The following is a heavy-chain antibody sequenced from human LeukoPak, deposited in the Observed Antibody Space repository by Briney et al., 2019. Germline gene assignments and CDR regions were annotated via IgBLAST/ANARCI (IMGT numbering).Heavy chain of an antibody. V-gene: IGHV1-2*02. CDR2: INPNSGGT. CDR1: GYTFTTYV. Sequence: ASVKVSCKASGYTFTTYVIIWVRQAPGQGLEWMGWINPNSGGTNYAQKFQGRVTMTRDTSISTAYMELSRPRSDDTAVYYCARDYSSGHYWGQGTLVTVSS. D-gene: IGHD6-19*01. CDR3: ARDYSSGHY. J-gene: IGHJ4*02.